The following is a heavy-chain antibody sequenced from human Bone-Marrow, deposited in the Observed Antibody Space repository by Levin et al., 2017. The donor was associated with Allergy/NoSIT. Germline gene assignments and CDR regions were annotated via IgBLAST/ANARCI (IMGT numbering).Heavy chain of an antibody. CDR3: ARGDAGNY. J-gene: IGHJ4*02. D-gene: IGHD6-13*01. Sequence: GGSLRLSCVASGFTFEDSGMSWVRQRPGKGLEWVSGITPNPGNIGYADSVKGRFIISRDDATNSLYVQMNSLRAEDTALYYCARGDAGNYWGQGTMVTVSS. V-gene: IGHV3-20*04. CDR1: GFTFEDSG. CDR2: ITPNPGNI.